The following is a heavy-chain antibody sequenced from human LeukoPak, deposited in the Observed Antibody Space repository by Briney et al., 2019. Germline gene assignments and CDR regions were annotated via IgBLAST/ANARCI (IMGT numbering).Heavy chain of an antibody. CDR3: ARDGYGSGHAFDI. CDR2: ISSSSSTI. CDR1: GFTFSSYS. D-gene: IGHD3-10*01. J-gene: IGHJ3*02. V-gene: IGHV3-48*01. Sequence: GGSLRLSCAASGFTFSSYSMNWVRQAPGKGLEWVSYISSSSSTIYYADSVKGRFTISRDNAKNSLYLQMSSLRAEDTAVYYCARDGYGSGHAFDIWGQGTMVTVSS.